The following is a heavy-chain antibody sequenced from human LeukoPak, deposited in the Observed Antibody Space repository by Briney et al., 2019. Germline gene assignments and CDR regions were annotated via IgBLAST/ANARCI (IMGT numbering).Heavy chain of an antibody. V-gene: IGHV5-10-1*01. CDR2: IDPSGSYS. CDR1: GSFITYYW. Sequence: GAPLHISADCAGSFITYYWTWILHHMPGKGQEWMGMIDPSGSYSNYSPSFQVYITISADKSISTAYLQWSGLKASDTAMYGCASLVYGMDVWGQGTTVTVSS. D-gene: IGHD6-6*01. J-gene: IGHJ6*02. CDR3: ASLVYGMDV.